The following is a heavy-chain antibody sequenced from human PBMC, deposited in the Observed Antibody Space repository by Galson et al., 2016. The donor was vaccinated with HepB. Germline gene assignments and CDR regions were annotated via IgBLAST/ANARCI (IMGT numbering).Heavy chain of an antibody. V-gene: IGHV4-59*02. CDR3: ARITPLLHYAMDV. CDR1: GASVSSYI. J-gene: IGHJ6*02. Sequence: SETLSLTCTVSGASVSSYIWSWIRQPPGKGLEWIGDISHSGNTNYNPSLGSRVTISVDTSNNQFSLKLSPVTAADTAVYYCARITPLLHYAMDVWGQGTTVTVSS. CDR2: ISHSGNT. D-gene: IGHD1-14*01.